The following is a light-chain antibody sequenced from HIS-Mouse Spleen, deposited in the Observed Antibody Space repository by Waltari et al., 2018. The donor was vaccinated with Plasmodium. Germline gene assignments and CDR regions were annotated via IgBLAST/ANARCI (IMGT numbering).Light chain of an antibody. Sequence: QSVLTQPPSASATPGPRVTIPCSGSRSNLGSNYVYWYQQLPGTAPKLLIYRNNQRPSGVPDRFSGSKSGTSASLAISGLRSEDEADYYCAAWDDSLSGRWVFGGGTKLTVL. J-gene: IGLJ3*02. V-gene: IGLV1-47*01. CDR3: AAWDDSLSGRWV. CDR2: RNN. CDR1: RSNLGSNY.